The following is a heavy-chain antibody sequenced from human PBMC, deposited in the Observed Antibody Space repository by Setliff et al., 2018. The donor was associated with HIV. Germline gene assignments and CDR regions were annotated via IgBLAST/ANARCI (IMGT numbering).Heavy chain of an antibody. D-gene: IGHD5-12*01. J-gene: IGHJ4*02. CDR1: GYTFTNYY. CDR2: IYPGGARR. CDR3: ARSAHDSETGY. Sequence: ASVKVSCKASGYTFTNYYTHWVRQAPGQGLEWMGIIYPGGARRSYAQKFQGRVTMTWDTSTSTVYMELSSLRSEDTAFYYCARSAHDSETGYWGQGTLVTVSS. V-gene: IGHV1-46*01.